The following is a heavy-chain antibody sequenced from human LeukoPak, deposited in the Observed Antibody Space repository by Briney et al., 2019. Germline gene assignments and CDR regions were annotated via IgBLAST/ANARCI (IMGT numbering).Heavy chain of an antibody. J-gene: IGHJ6*03. CDR1: GYTLTELS. Sequence: GASVKVSCKVSGYTLTELSMHWVRQAPGKGLEWMGGFDPEDGETIYAQKFQGRVTMTEDTSTDTAYMELSSLRSEDTAVYYCARVRGLRDSSSSRNYYYMDVWGKGTTVTVSS. D-gene: IGHD6-6*01. V-gene: IGHV1-24*01. CDR2: FDPEDGET. CDR3: ARVRGLRDSSSSRNYYYMDV.